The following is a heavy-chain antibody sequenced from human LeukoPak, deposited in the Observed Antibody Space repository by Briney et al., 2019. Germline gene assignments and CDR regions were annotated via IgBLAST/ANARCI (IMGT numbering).Heavy chain of an antibody. CDR3: ARLYDSSGYYERDFDY. Sequence: VASVKVSCKASGDTLSSYAIRCAPEPPRQRLEWMGRIIPILGIANYAQKFQGRVTITADKSTSTAYMELSSLRSEDTAVYYCARLYDSSGYYERDFDYWGQGTLVTVSS. J-gene: IGHJ4*02. CDR2: IIPILGIA. D-gene: IGHD3-22*01. V-gene: IGHV1-69*04. CDR1: GDTLSSYA.